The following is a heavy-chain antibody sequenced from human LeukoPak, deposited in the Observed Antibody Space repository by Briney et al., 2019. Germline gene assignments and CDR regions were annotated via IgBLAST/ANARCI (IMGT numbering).Heavy chain of an antibody. J-gene: IGHJ4*02. Sequence: SETLSLTCTVSGGSISSYYWSWIRQPPGKGLEWIGYIYYSGSTNYNPSLKSRVTISVDTSKNQFSLKLSSVTAADTAVYYCARGSLADHYYDSSGYYPFDYWGQGTLVTVSS. CDR3: ARGSLADHYYDSSGYYPFDY. CDR2: IYYSGST. V-gene: IGHV4-59*01. CDR1: GGSISSYY. D-gene: IGHD3-22*01.